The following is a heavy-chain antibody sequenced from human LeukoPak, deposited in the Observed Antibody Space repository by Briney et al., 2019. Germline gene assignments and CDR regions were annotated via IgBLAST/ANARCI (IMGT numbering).Heavy chain of an antibody. D-gene: IGHD2-21*02. CDR3: ARDLSGGDWRRYYFDY. CDR1: GYTFIDHY. Sequence: ASVKVSCKASGYTFIDHYIHWVRQAPGQGLQWMGWINPNSGDTNYAQEFQGRVTMARDTSLSTAYMELSRLRSDDTAVYYCARDLSGGDWRRYYFDYWGQGTLVTVSS. J-gene: IGHJ4*02. CDR2: INPNSGDT. V-gene: IGHV1-2*02.